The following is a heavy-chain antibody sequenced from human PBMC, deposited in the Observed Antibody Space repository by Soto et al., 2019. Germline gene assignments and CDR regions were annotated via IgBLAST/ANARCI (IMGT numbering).Heavy chain of an antibody. V-gene: IGHV4-30-4*02. J-gene: IGHJ5*02. CDR2: IHNSGTT. CDR1: GGSISSGDYY. CDR3: ARGVTFGGVIAPRFDP. D-gene: IGHD3-16*02. Sequence: SDTLSLTCTVSGGSISSGDYYWSWIRQHPGKDLEWIGYIHNSGTTYYIPPLKSRVTMSVDTSKNQLSLKVTSVTAADTAVYYCARGVTFGGVIAPRFDPWGQGTLVTVSS.